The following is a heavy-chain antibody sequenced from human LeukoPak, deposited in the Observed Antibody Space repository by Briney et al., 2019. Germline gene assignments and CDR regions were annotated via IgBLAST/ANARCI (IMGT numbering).Heavy chain of an antibody. Sequence: ASVKVSCKASGYTFTSYGISWVRQAPGQGLEWMGWISAYNGNTNYAQKLQGRVTMTTDTSTSTAYMELRSLRFDDTAVYYCARAGLGYCSSTSCYRVPGYYYGMDVWGQGTTVTVSS. V-gene: IGHV1-18*01. CDR1: GYTFTSYG. J-gene: IGHJ6*02. CDR3: ARAGLGYCSSTSCYRVPGYYYGMDV. CDR2: ISAYNGNT. D-gene: IGHD2-2*02.